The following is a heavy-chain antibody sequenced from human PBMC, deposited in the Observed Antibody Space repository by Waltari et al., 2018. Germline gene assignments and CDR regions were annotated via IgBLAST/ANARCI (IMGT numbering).Heavy chain of an antibody. V-gene: IGHV5-51*01. Sequence: EVQLVQSGAEVKKPGESLKISCKGSGYSFTSYWIGWVRQMPGKGLGWMGIIYPGDSETRYSPSFQGQVTISADKSISTAYLQWSSLKASDTAMYYCARHTATVTSPFDYWGQGTLVTVSS. CDR2: IYPGDSET. D-gene: IGHD4-17*01. CDR1: GYSFTSYW. CDR3: ARHTATVTSPFDY. J-gene: IGHJ4*02.